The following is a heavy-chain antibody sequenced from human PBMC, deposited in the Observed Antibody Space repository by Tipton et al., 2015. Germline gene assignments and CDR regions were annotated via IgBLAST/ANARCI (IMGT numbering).Heavy chain of an antibody. J-gene: IGHJ3*02. CDR1: GFSVSTKW. D-gene: IGHD3-16*01. CDR2: IKSEASGGIR. CDR3: TKEEKGGGAFDI. V-gene: IGHV3-15*01. Sequence: SLRLSCAASGFSVSTKWLSWVRQSPGKGLEWVGRIKSEASGGIRDYAEAVKARFSISRDESKNTLFLRMNGLKTEDSGVYFCTKEEKGGGAFDIWGQGTVVTVSS.